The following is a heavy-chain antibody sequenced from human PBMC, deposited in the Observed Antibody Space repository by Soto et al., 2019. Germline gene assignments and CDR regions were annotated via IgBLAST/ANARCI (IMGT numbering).Heavy chain of an antibody. V-gene: IGHV4-31*03. CDR2: IYYSGST. Sequence: SETLSLTCTVSGGSISSGGYYWSWIRQHPGKGLEWIGYIYYSGSTYYNPSLKSRVTISVDTSKNQFSLKLSSVTAADTAVYYCARDHGSGSYKGYGMDVWGQGTTVTSP. CDR3: ARDHGSGSYKGYGMDV. D-gene: IGHD1-26*01. CDR1: GGSISSGGYY. J-gene: IGHJ6*02.